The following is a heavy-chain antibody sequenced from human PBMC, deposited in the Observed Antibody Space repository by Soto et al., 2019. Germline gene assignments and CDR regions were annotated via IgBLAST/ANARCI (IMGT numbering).Heavy chain of an antibody. CDR1: GFTFDDYA. CDR2: ISWNSGSI. CDR3: AKGERTTGTDYFDY. J-gene: IGHJ4*02. Sequence: EVQLVESGGGLVQPGRSLRLSCAASGFTFDDYAMHWVRQAPGKGLEWVSGISWNSGSIGYADSVKGRFTISRDNAKNSLYLQMNSLRAEDTALYYCAKGERTTGTDYFDYWGQGTLVTVSS. D-gene: IGHD4-17*01. V-gene: IGHV3-9*01.